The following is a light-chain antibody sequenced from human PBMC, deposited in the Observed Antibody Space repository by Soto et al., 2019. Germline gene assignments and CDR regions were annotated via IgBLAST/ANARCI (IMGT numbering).Light chain of an antibody. CDR2: SLS. V-gene: IGKV2-40*01. CDR3: MQRMEFPIT. CDR1: QSLLHTNGNNY. J-gene: IGKJ5*01. Sequence: ILMTQSPLSLPVSPGEPASISCRSSQSLLHTNGNNYLDWYLQRPGQSPHLLIYSLSYRASGVPDRFSGSGSGTDFTLKISRVEAEDVGVYYCMQRMEFPITFGQGTRLEIK.